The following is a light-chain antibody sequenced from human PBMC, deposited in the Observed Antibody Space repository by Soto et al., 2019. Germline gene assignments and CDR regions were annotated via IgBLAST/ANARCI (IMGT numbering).Light chain of an antibody. J-gene: IGKJ5*01. Sequence: EIVLTQSPGTLSLSPGERATLSCRASQSFGSSHLAWYQQKPGQAPRLLIYGASSRVTGIPERFSGNVSGTDFPLTIRRLEPEDVAVYYYQRYGSSSITFGQGKRLEIK. CDR1: QSFGSSH. CDR2: GAS. V-gene: IGKV3-20*01. CDR3: QRYGSSSIT.